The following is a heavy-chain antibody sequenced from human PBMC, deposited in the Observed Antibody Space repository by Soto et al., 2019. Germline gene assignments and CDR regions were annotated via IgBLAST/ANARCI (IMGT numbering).Heavy chain of an antibody. CDR2: IYPGDSDT. Sequence: GESLKISCKGSGYSFTSYWIGWVRQMPGKGLEWMGIIYPGDSDTRYSPSFQGQVTISADKSISTAYLQWSSLKASDTAVYYCARVIRGAYYNSPLDTWGQGTVVTVSS. V-gene: IGHV5-51*01. J-gene: IGHJ5*02. CDR1: GYSFTSYW. D-gene: IGHD3-10*01. CDR3: ARVIRGAYYNSPLDT.